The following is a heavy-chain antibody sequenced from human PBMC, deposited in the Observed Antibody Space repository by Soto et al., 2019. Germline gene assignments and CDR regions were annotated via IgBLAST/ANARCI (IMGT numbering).Heavy chain of an antibody. Sequence: QVQFLESGGGVVQPGTSLRLSCAVSGIFFSSYAMHWVRQAPGKGLEWVALISHGGGGAFYADSVRGRFTISRDNSRDTVFLQMRGLRLEDTALYYCMSPGSADHSDYWGQGNLVTVSS. CDR3: MSPGSADHSDY. D-gene: IGHD6-19*01. CDR1: GIFFSSYA. J-gene: IGHJ4*02. CDR2: ISHGGGGA. V-gene: IGHV3-30*03.